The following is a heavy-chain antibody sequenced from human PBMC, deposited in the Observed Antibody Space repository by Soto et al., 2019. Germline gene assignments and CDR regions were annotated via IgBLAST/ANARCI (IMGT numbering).Heavy chain of an antibody. CDR2: IFHSGNA. D-gene: IGHD2-15*01. J-gene: IGHJ4*01. Sequence: SETLSLTCTVSNGSMRNVYWSWIRQPPGKRLEWIGFIFHSGNAKYNPSLKSRVTISIDTSKSQFSLSLDSVTAADTAVYFCARAHAPTLPFDYWGLGTLVTVS. CDR3: ARAHAPTLPFDY. CDR1: NGSMRNVY. V-gene: IGHV4-59*01.